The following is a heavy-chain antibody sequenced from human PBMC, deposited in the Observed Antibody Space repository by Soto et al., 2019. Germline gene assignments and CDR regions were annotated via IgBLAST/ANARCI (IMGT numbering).Heavy chain of an antibody. Sequence: QLQLQESGPGLVKPSETLSLTCTVSGGSISSSSYYWGWIRQPPGKGLEWIGSIYYSGSTYYNPSLKSRVAIAVDTSKTQFTVKRSSVSAAATAVYYCARSAGEGSWPLSWFDPWGQGTLVTVSS. CDR3: ARSAGEGSWPLSWFDP. V-gene: IGHV4-39*01. CDR1: GGSISSSSYY. CDR2: IYYSGST. D-gene: IGHD6-13*01. J-gene: IGHJ5*02.